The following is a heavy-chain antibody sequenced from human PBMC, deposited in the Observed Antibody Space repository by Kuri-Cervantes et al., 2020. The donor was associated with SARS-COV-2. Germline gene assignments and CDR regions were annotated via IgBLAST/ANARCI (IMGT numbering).Heavy chain of an antibody. V-gene: IGHV1-69*01. CDR3: ARDSRPCWRGDICYYYYGMDV. Sequence: VKVSCKASGYTFTNYHMHWVRQAPGQGLEWMGGIIPIFGTANYAQKFQGRVTITADESTSTAYMELSSLRSEDTAVYYCARDSRPCWRGDICYYYYGMDVWGQGTTVTVSS. CDR1: GYTFTNYH. J-gene: IGHJ6*02. D-gene: IGHD2-15*01. CDR2: IIPIFGTA.